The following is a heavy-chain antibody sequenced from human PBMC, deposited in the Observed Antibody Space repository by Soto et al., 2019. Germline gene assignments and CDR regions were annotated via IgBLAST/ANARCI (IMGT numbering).Heavy chain of an antibody. CDR2: ISYDGSNK. V-gene: IGHV3-30*04. CDR3: AREGEGSYPDY. J-gene: IGHJ4*02. CDR1: GFTFSSYA. Sequence: GGSLRLSCAASGFTFSSYAMHWVRQAPGKGLEWVAVISYDGSNKYYADSVKGRFTISRDNSKNTLYLQMNSLRAEDTAVYYCAREGEGSYPDYWGQGTLVTVSS. D-gene: IGHD1-26*01.